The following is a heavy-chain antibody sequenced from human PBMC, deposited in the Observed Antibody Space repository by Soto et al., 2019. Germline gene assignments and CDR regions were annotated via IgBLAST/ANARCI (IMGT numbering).Heavy chain of an antibody. J-gene: IGHJ4*02. V-gene: IGHV3-30*18. CDR3: AKWPQWHPFY. CDR1: GFTFSSYG. D-gene: IGHD6-19*01. CDR2: ISYDGSNK. Sequence: LRLSCAASGFTFSSYGMHWVRQAPGKGLEWVAVISYDGSNKYYADSVKGRFTISRDNSKNTLYLQMNSLRAEDTAVYYCAKWPQWHPFYWGQGTLVTVSS.